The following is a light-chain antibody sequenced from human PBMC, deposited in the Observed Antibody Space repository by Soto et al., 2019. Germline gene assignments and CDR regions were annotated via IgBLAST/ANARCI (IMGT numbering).Light chain of an antibody. J-gene: IGKJ4*01. CDR2: GAS. CDR3: EQSNSAPLTFPLT. Sequence: DIPMTQSPSSLSASVGDRVTITCRASQNIRNFLNWYQQKPGKAPKLLIYGASSLESGVPPRFSGSGSGTDFTLTITSLQPEDFATYYCEQSNSAPLTFPLTFGGGTKVEIK. V-gene: IGKV1-39*01. CDR1: QNIRNF.